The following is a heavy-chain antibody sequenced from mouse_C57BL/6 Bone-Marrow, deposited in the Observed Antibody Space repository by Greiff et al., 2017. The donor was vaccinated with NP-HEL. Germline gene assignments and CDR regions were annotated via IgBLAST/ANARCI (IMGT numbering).Heavy chain of an antibody. CDR1: GYTFTDYN. V-gene: IGHV1-18*01. Sequence: VQLKQSGPELVKPGASVKIPCKASGYTFTDYNMDWVKQSHGKSLEWIGDINPNNGGTIYNQKFKGKATLTVDKSSSTAYMELRSLTSEDTAVYYCARSPYYSNYVPYFDVWGTGTTVTVSS. D-gene: IGHD2-5*01. CDR2: INPNNGGT. CDR3: ARSPYYSNYVPYFDV. J-gene: IGHJ1*03.